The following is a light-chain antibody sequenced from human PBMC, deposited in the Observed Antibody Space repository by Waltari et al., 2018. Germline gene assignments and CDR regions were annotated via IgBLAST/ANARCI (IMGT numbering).Light chain of an antibody. V-gene: IGKV1-8*01. J-gene: IGKJ4*01. CDR3: QQYNSYPFT. CDR2: AAS. CDR1: QGISSY. Sequence: AIRITQSPSPLSASTGDRVTITCRASQGISSYLAWYQQKPGKAPKVLIYAASTLQSGVPSRFSGSGSGTDFTLTISCLQSEDFAIYYCQQYNSYPFTFGGGTKVEIK.